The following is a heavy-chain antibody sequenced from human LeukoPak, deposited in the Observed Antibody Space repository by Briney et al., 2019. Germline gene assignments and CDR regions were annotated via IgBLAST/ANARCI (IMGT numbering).Heavy chain of an antibody. CDR1: GGSISSYY. D-gene: IGHD3-22*01. CDR2: IYYSGST. CDR3: ARVSHYYDSSGYYYEAGPFDY. V-gene: IGHV4-59*01. J-gene: IGHJ4*02. Sequence: SETLSLTCTVSGGSISSYYWSWIRQPPGKGLEWIGYIYYSGSTNYNPSLKSRVTISVDTSKNQFSLKLSSVTAADTAVYYCARVSHYYDSSGYYYEAGPFDYWGQGTLVTVSS.